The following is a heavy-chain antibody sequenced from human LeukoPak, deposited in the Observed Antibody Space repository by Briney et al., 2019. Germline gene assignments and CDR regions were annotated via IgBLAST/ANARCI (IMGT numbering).Heavy chain of an antibody. CDR2: INHSGST. Sequence: SETLPLTCAVSGGSFSGYYWSWIRQPPGKGLEWIGEINHSGSTYYNPSLKSRVTISVDTSKNQFSLKVSSVTAADTAVYYCASLTTADAFDIWGQGTMVTVSS. D-gene: IGHD3-22*01. V-gene: IGHV4-34*01. CDR3: ASLTTADAFDI. CDR1: GGSFSGYY. J-gene: IGHJ3*02.